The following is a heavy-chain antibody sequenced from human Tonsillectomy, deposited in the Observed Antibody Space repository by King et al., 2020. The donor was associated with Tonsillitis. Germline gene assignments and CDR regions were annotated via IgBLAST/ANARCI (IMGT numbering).Heavy chain of an antibody. CDR3: VKNGVELDIILEF. Sequence: VQLVESGGDLVQPGGSLRLSCEASGFTVSSYAMSWVRKAPGKGLEWVSAIRGGGDSPYYADSVKGRFTISRDTSKNTLYLQINGLRAEDTALYSCVKNGVELDIILEFWGQGTRVTVSS. J-gene: IGHJ4*02. CDR1: GFTVSSYA. D-gene: IGHD2-8*01. CDR2: IRGGGDSP. V-gene: IGHV3-23*04.